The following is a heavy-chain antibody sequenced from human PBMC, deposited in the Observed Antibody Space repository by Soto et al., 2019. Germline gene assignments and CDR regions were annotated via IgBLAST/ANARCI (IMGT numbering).Heavy chain of an antibody. CDR2: INHSGST. V-gene: IGHV4-34*01. Sequence: XGTLALTCAVYGGSFSGYYWSWIRQPAGKGLEWIGEINHSGSTNYNPSLKSRVTISVDTSKNQFSLKLSSVTAADTAVYYCARGKLSDYVWGSYRYHFDYWGQGTVVTVSS. CDR3: ARGKLSDYVWGSYRYHFDY. J-gene: IGHJ4*02. D-gene: IGHD3-16*02. CDR1: GGSFSGYY.